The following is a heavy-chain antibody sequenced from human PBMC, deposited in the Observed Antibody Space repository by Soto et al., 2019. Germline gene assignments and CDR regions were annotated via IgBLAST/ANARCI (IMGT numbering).Heavy chain of an antibody. V-gene: IGHV1-18*01. CDR1: GYTFNKYT. D-gene: IGHD6-13*01. CDR2: ISAYNGNT. Sequence: ASVKVSCKASGYTFNKYTIHWVRQAPGQRLEWMGWISAYNGNTNYAQKLQGRVTMTTDTSTSTAYMELRSLRSDDTAVYYCARPGYSGHIDAFDIWGQGTMVTVSS. CDR3: ARPGYSGHIDAFDI. J-gene: IGHJ3*02.